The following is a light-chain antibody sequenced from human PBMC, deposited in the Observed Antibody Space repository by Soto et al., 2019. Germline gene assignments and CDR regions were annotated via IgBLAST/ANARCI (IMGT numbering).Light chain of an antibody. J-gene: IGLJ1*01. Sequence: QALGSQEPSLTVSPGSTFTLTCGSSTGAVTNGHYPYWFQQKPGQAPRTLIYDTTSRHSWTPARFSGSLLGGKAALTLSGAQPEDEAEYYCLLSYKGPHVFGTGTKVTVL. V-gene: IGLV7-46*01. CDR3: LLSYKGPHV. CDR1: TGAVTNGHY. CDR2: DTT.